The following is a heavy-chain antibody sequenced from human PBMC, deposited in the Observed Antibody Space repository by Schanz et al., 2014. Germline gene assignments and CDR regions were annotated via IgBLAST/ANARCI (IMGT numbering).Heavy chain of an antibody. D-gene: IGHD5-12*01. Sequence: QGHLVQSGAEVKRPGASVKISCKASEYSFTSYSMHWVRQAPGQRLEWMGWINTGSGDTKYSQNFQGRVTITRDTSASTAYMELSSLRSEDTAVYSCARGIGGYGANNYFDYWGQGTLVTVSS. CDR1: EYSFTSYS. CDR3: ARGIGGYGANNYFDY. J-gene: IGHJ4*02. V-gene: IGHV1-3*04. CDR2: INTGSGDT.